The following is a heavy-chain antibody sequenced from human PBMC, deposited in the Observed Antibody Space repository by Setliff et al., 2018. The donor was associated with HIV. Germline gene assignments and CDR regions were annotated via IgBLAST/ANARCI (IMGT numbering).Heavy chain of an antibody. J-gene: IGHJ3*02. CDR1: GASFSNYY. CDR3: ARLGYSVYDVPTFDI. D-gene: IGHD5-12*01. Sequence: SETLSLTCAVYGASFSNYYWSWIRQPPGKGLEWMGEVNHRGITNYNPSLKSRVTISVDTSKNQFSLKLSSVTAADTAVYYCARLGYSVYDVPTFDIWGQGTMVTVSS. V-gene: IGHV4-34*01. CDR2: VNHRGIT.